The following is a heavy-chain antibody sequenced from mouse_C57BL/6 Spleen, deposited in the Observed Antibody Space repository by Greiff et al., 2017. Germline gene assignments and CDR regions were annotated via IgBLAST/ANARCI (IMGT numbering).Heavy chain of an antibody. J-gene: IGHJ2*01. CDR2: ISYDGSN. CDR1: GYSITSGYY. Sequence: VQLKESGPGLVKPSQSLSLTCSVTGYSITSGYYWNWIRQFPGNKLEWMGYISYDGSNNYNPSLKNRISITRDTSKNQFFLKLNSVTTEDTATYYCAREDYGSLYYFDYWGQGTTLTVSS. V-gene: IGHV3-6*01. D-gene: IGHD1-1*01. CDR3: AREDYGSLYYFDY.